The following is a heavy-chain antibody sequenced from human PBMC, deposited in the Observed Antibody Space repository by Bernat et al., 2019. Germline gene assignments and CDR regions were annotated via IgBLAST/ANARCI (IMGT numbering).Heavy chain of an antibody. Sequence: EVQLVDSGGALVQPGGSLRVSCAASGFTVSSNYMSWVRQAPGKGLEWVSVIYSGGSTYYADSVKGRFTISRHNSKNTLYLQMNSLRAEDTAVYYCARDPSVGARGKNYYGMDVWGQGTTVTVSS. CDR2: IYSGGST. D-gene: IGHD1-26*01. CDR1: GFTVSSNY. V-gene: IGHV3-53*04. J-gene: IGHJ6*02. CDR3: ARDPSVGARGKNYYGMDV.